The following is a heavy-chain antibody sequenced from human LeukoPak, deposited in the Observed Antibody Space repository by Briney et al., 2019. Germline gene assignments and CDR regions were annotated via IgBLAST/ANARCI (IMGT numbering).Heavy chain of an antibody. CDR1: GFTFSSYA. CDR3: AKDINYYDLSNAFDI. D-gene: IGHD3-22*01. V-gene: IGHV3-9*01. J-gene: IGHJ3*02. Sequence: GGSLRLSCAASGFTFSSYAMSWVRQAPGKGLEWVSGISWNSGSIGYADPVKGRFTISRDNAKNSLYPQMNSLRAEDTALYYCAKDINYYDLSNAFDIWGQGTMVTVSS. CDR2: ISWNSGSI.